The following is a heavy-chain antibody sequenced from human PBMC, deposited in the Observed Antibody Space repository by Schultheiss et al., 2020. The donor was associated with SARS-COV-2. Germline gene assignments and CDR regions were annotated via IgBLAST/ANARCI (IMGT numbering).Heavy chain of an antibody. V-gene: IGHV3-30*01. CDR1: GFTFSSYA. Sequence: GESLKISCAASGFTFSSYAMHWVRQAPGKGLEWVAVISYDGSNKYYADSVKGRFTISRDNSKNTLYLQMNSLRAEDTAVYYCARVQFEYSSSSSIDYWGQGTLVTVSS. CDR2: ISYDGSNK. CDR3: ARVQFEYSSSSSIDY. J-gene: IGHJ4*02. D-gene: IGHD6-6*01.